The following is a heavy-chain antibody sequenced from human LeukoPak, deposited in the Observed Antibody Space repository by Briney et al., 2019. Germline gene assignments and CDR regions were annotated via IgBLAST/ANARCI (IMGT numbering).Heavy chain of an antibody. V-gene: IGHV4-34*01. J-gene: IGHJ4*02. CDR1: GGSISSYY. CDR3: ARGSLHYYYDSSGYFDY. Sequence: PSETLSLTCTVSGGSISSYYWSWIRQPPGKGLEWIGEINHSGSTNYNPSLKSRVTISVDTSKNQFSLKLSSVTAADTAVYYCARGSLHYYYDSSGYFDYWGQGTLVTVSS. D-gene: IGHD3-22*01. CDR2: INHSGST.